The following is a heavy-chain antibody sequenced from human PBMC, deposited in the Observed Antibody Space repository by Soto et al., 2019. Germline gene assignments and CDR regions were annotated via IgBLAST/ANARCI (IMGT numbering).Heavy chain of an antibody. J-gene: IGHJ5*02. D-gene: IGHD3-9*01. Sequence: GESLKISCKGFGYSFSSYWIGWVRQLPGKGMESMWIIYPGDSDTRYSPSFQGQVTISADKSTSTAYLQWSSLKASDTAMYYCARQERYFDWIKWFDPWGQGTLVTVSS. CDR3: ARQERYFDWIKWFDP. CDR2: IYPGDSDT. V-gene: IGHV5-51*01. CDR1: GYSFSSYW.